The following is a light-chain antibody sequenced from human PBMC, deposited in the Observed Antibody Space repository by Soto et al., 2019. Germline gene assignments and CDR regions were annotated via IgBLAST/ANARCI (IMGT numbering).Light chain of an antibody. V-gene: IGKV1-5*03. CDR3: QPYNSYPWT. CDR1: QSISSW. CDR2: KAS. J-gene: IGKJ1*01. Sequence: DIQMTQSPSTLSASVGYRVIITCRASQSISSWLAWYLQKPGKAPKLLIYKASRLASGVPSRFSGSGSGTEFTLTISSLQPDDFATYYCQPYNSYPWTFGQGTKVEIK.